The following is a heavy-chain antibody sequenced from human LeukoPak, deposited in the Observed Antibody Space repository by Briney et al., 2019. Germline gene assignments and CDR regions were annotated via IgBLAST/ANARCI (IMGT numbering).Heavy chain of an antibody. D-gene: IGHD1-26*01. J-gene: IGHJ4*02. V-gene: IGHV4-4*02. CDR2: ISLAGQT. Sequence: SGTLSLTCGVSGGSISGTNWWSWVRRPPGQGLEWIGEISLAGQTNYNPSFNGRVTMSLDKSSNQLSLHLTSVTAADTATYFCSRESGPFCPFGYWGQGTLVIVSS. CDR1: GGSISGTNW. CDR3: SRESGPFCPFGY.